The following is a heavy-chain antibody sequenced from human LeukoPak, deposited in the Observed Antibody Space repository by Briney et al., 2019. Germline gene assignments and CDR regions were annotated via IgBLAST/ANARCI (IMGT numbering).Heavy chain of an antibody. CDR3: ARDWSVGGELLFGEFDY. CDR2: ISAYNGNT. Sequence: ASVKVSCKASGYTFTSYGISWVRQAPGQGLEWMGWISAYNGNTNYAQKLQGRVTMTTDTSTSIAYMELRSLRSDDTAVYYCARDWSVGGELLFGEFDYWGQGTLVTVSS. J-gene: IGHJ4*02. CDR1: GYTFTSYG. D-gene: IGHD1-26*01. V-gene: IGHV1-18*01.